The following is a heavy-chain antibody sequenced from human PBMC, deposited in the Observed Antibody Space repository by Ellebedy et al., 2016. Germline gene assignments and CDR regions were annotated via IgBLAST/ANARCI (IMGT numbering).Heavy chain of an antibody. CDR2: VSRSSENT. V-gene: IGHV3-21*01. J-gene: IGHJ4*02. CDR3: ATSRTFDY. CDR1: GFSFSDYP. Sequence: GESLKISCAASGFSFSDYPMSWVHQAPGKGLEWVSTVSRSSENTYYADSVKGRFTISRDNAKNTLYLQMNSLRAEDTAVYYCATSRTFDYWGQGTQVTVSS.